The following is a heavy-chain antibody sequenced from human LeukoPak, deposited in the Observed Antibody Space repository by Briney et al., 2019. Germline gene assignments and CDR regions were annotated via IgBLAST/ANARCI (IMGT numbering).Heavy chain of an antibody. D-gene: IGHD2-2*01. V-gene: IGHV5-51*01. CDR3: ARHLSDITSSPNY. CDR2: IYPRDSRT. Sequence: GESLKISCKGSGYSFSSYWIAWVRQMPGKGLEWRGVIYPRDSRTTYSPSFQGQVTISADKSISTAYLQWTSLKASDTAMYYCARHLSDITSSPNYWGPGTLVTVSS. CDR1: GYSFSSYW. J-gene: IGHJ4*02.